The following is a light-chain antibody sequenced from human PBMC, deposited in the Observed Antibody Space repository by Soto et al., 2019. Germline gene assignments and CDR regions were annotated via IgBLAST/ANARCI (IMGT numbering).Light chain of an antibody. J-gene: IGKJ1*01. CDR3: QPYNSYSWT. V-gene: IGKV1-5*01. CDR2: DAS. CDR1: QSISSW. Sequence: DIQMTQSPSTLSASVGDRVTITCRASQSISSWLAWYQQKPGKAPRLLIYDASSLKSGVPSRFSGSGSGTDFTLTISSLQPDDFANYYCQPYNSYSWTFGQGTKVEIK.